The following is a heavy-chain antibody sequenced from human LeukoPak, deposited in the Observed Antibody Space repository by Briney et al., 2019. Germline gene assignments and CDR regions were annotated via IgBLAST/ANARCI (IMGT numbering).Heavy chain of an antibody. J-gene: IGHJ4*02. D-gene: IGHD2-15*01. CDR1: GGSISSYY. CDR3: ARGQISTVVVAATYFDY. CDR2: IYYSGST. Sequence: SETLSLTCTVSGGSISSYYWSWIRQPPGKGLEWIGYIYYSGSTNYNPSLKSRVTISVDTSKNQFSLKLSSVTAADTAVYYCARGQISTVVVAATYFDYWGQGTLVTVSS. V-gene: IGHV4-59*12.